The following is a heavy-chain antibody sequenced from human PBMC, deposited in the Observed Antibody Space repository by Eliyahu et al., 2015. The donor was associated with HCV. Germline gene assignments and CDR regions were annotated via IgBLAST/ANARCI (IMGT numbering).Heavy chain of an antibody. Sequence: GLCWVSYISSSSSTIYYADSVKGRFTISRDNAKNSLYLQMNSLRAEDTAVYYCATNSGYDYVVYYYGMDVWGQGTTVTVSS. V-gene: IGHV3-48*01. D-gene: IGHD5-12*01. J-gene: IGHJ6*02. CDR3: ATNSGYDYVVYYYGMDV. CDR2: ISSSSSTI.